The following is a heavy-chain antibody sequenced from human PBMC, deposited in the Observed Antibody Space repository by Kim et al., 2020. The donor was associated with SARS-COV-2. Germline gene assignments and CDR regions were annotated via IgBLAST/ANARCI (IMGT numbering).Heavy chain of an antibody. D-gene: IGHD6-13*01. Sequence: CQGRVTITADESTSTAYMELSSLRSEDTAVYYCARNIAAAGHYYYYGMDVWGQGTTVTVSS. J-gene: IGHJ6*02. CDR3: ARNIAAAGHYYYYGMDV. V-gene: IGHV1-69*01.